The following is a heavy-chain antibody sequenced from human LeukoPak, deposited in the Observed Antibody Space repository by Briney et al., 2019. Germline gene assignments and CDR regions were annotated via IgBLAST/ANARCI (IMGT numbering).Heavy chain of an antibody. CDR1: GGSISSSSYY. D-gene: IGHD2-15*01. CDR2: IYYSGST. CDR3: ARRRYCSGGSCYALDY. V-gene: IGHV4-39*01. J-gene: IGHJ4*02. Sequence: SETLSLTCTVSGGSISSSSYYWGWIRQPPGKGLEWIGSIYYSGSTYYNPSLKSRVTISVDTSKNQFSLKLSSVTAADTAVYYCARRRYCSGGSCYALDYWGQGTLVTVSS.